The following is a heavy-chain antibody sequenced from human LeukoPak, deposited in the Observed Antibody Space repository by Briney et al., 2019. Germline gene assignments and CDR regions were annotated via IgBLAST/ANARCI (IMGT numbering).Heavy chain of an antibody. D-gene: IGHD2-21*02. CDR1: GFNFANHA. CDR2: ISGGGDIT. V-gene: IGHV3-23*01. J-gene: IGHJ4*02. CDR3: VREDTPATANY. Sequence: GGSLRLSCAASGFNFANHAMSWVRQTAGKGLKWVSAISGGGDITYYADSVKGRFTISRDNSKDTLFLQMHSLRPGDTAVYYCVREDTPATANYWGQGTLVTISS.